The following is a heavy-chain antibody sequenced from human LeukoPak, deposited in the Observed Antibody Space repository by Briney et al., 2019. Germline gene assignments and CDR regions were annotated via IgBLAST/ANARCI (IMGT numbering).Heavy chain of an antibody. CDR1: GFTFSSYS. Sequence: GGSLRLSCAASGFTFSSYSMNWVRQAPGKGLEWVSSISSSSSYIYYAVSVKGRFTISRDNAKNSLYLQMNSLRAEDTAVYYCARGRPRYDAFDIWGQGTMVTVSS. CDR2: ISSSSSYI. V-gene: IGHV3-21*01. J-gene: IGHJ3*02. CDR3: ARGRPRYDAFDI.